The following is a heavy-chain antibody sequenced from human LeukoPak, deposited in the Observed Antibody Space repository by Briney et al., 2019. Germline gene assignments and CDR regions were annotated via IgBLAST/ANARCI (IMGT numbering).Heavy chain of an antibody. V-gene: IGHV3-21*01. CDR1: GFTFSSYS. CDR3: ARILSSSHAFDI. CDR2: ISSSSRNT. D-gene: IGHD6-13*01. Sequence: GGSLRLSCAASGFTFSSYSMNWVRQAPGKGLEWVSSISSSSRNTHYADSLKGRFTISRDNAKNSLYLQMNSLRAEDTAVYYCARILSSSHAFDIWGQGTMVTVSS. J-gene: IGHJ3*02.